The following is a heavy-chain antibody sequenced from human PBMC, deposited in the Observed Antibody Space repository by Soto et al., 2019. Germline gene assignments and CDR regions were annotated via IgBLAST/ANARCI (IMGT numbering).Heavy chain of an antibody. CDR2: INHSGST. CDR3: ARDGPATATKDYYYYGMDV. Sequence: SETLSLTCAVYGGSFSGYYWSWIRQPPGKGLEWIGEINHSGSTNYNPSLKSRVTISVDKSKNQFSLKLSSVTAADTAVYYCARDGPATATKDYYYYGMDVWGQGTTVT. V-gene: IGHV4-34*01. D-gene: IGHD2-15*01. J-gene: IGHJ6*02. CDR1: GGSFSGYY.